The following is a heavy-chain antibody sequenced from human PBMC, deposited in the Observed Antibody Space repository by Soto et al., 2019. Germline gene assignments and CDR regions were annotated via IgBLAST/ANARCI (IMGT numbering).Heavy chain of an antibody. J-gene: IGHJ6*02. V-gene: IGHV4-34*01. Sequence: TSETLSLTCAVYGGSFSGYYWTWIRQPPGTGLEWIGEINHSGSTNYNPSLKSRVTISVDTSKNQFSLKLSSVTAADTAVYYCARHVWGFNSSSWYSEDYYYYYGMDVWGQGTTVTVSS. CDR1: GGSFSGYY. D-gene: IGHD6-13*01. CDR3: ARHVWGFNSSSWYSEDYYYYYGMDV. CDR2: INHSGST.